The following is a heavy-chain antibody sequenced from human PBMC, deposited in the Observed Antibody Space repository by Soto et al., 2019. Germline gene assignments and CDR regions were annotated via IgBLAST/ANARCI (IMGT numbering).Heavy chain of an antibody. V-gene: IGHV1-18*01. CDR1: GYTFTSYG. J-gene: IGHJ4*02. CDR2: ISAYNGNT. Sequence: ASVKVSCKASGYTFTSYGISWVRQAPGQGLEWMGWISAYNGNTNYAQKLQGRVTMTTDTSTSTAYMELRSLRSDDTAVYYCARDSEYSSSSLPFDVWGQGSLVTVSS. D-gene: IGHD6-13*01. CDR3: ARDSEYSSSSLPFDV.